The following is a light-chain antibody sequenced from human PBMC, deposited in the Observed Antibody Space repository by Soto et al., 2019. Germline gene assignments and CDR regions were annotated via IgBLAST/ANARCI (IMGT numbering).Light chain of an antibody. Sequence: QSVLTQPPSASGTPGQRVTISCSGSSSNIGSNTVNWYQQLPGTAPKLLIYSDNQRPSGVPDRFSGSKSGTSASLAISGLQSEDKADYYCAAWDDSLNGSNWVFGGGTKLTVL. CDR2: SDN. CDR3: AAWDDSLNGSNWV. V-gene: IGLV1-44*01. J-gene: IGLJ3*02. CDR1: SSNIGSNT.